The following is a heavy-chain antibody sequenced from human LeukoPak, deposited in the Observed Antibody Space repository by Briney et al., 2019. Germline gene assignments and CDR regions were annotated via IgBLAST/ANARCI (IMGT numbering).Heavy chain of an antibody. V-gene: IGHV5-51*01. CDR1: GYSFTSYW. J-gene: IGHJ4*02. CDR3: ARLPYSGHDYSDY. D-gene: IGHD5-12*01. CDR2: IYPGDSDT. Sequence: GESLKISCKGSGYSFTSYWIGWVRQIPGKGLGWMGIIYPGDSDTRYSPSFQGQVPISADKSISTAYLQWSSLKASDTAMYYCARLPYSGHDYSDYWGQGTLVTVSS.